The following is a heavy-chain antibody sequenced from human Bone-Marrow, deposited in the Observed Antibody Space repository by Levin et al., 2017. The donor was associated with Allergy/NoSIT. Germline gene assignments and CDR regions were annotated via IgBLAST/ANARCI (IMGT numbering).Heavy chain of an antibody. D-gene: IGHD2-15*01. CDR3: ARREVSGQNCSGGSCFTESYWYFDL. J-gene: IGHJ2*01. CDR2: IYPGDSDT. Sequence: GESLKISCKGSGYSFTSYWIGWVRQMPGKGLEWMGIIYPGDSDTRYSPSFQGQVTISADKSISTAYLQWSSLKASDTAMYYCARREVSGQNCSGGSCFTESYWYFDLWGRGTLVTVSS. V-gene: IGHV5-51*01. CDR1: GYSFTSYW.